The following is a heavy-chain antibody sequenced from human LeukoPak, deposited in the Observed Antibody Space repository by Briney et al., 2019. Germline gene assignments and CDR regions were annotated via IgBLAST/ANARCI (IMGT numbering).Heavy chain of an antibody. D-gene: IGHD6-19*01. Sequence: SETLSLTCTVSGGSLSSYYWSWIRQTPGKGLEWIGYIYYSGSTNYNPSLKSRVTISVDTSKNQFSLKLSSVTAADTAVYYCARGRVAGSSGWYRKINWFDPWGQGTLVTVSS. J-gene: IGHJ5*02. V-gene: IGHV4-59*01. CDR2: IYYSGST. CDR3: ARGRVAGSSGWYRKINWFDP. CDR1: GGSLSSYY.